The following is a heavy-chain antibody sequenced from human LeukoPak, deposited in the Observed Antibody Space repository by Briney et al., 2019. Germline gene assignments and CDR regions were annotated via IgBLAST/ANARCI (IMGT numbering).Heavy chain of an antibody. CDR1: GGSISTFY. Sequence: SETLSLTCTVSGGSISTFYWSWIRQPAGKGLEWIGRTYTSGTSNYNPSLKSRVTISVDTSKNQFSLKLSSVTAADTAVYYCARDPVRKYGDYGNLGFFDYWGQGTLVTVSS. J-gene: IGHJ4*02. D-gene: IGHD4-17*01. V-gene: IGHV4-4*07. CDR2: TYTSGTS. CDR3: ARDPVRKYGDYGNLGFFDY.